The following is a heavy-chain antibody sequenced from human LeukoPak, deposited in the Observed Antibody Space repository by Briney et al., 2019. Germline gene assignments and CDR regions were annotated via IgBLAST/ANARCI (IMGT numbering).Heavy chain of an antibody. CDR1: GFTFSSYS. J-gene: IGHJ4*02. Sequence: PGGSLRLSCAASGFTFSSYSMNWVRQAPGKGLEWVSSISSSSSYIYYADSVKGRFTISRDNAKNSLYLQMNSLRAEDTAVYYCATAAVAGTGGDYWGQGTLVTVSS. CDR2: ISSSSSYI. D-gene: IGHD6-19*01. CDR3: ATAAVAGTGGDY. V-gene: IGHV3-21*01.